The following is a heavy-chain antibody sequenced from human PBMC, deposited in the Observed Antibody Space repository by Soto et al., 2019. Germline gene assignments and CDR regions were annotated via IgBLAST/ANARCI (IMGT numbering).Heavy chain of an antibody. CDR1: GGSISSGDYS. D-gene: IGHD4-17*01. CDR3: AKDMKWGGMTTIHYFDS. Sequence: SETLSLTCAVSGGSISSGDYSWNWIRQPPGKGLEWIGYIYYGGSTYYNPSLQSRVTMSVDRSRNQFSLFLQMNSLRPEDTALYYCAKDMKWGGMTTIHYFDSWGQGTQVTVSS. V-gene: IGHV4-30-2*01. J-gene: IGHJ4*02. CDR2: IYYGGST.